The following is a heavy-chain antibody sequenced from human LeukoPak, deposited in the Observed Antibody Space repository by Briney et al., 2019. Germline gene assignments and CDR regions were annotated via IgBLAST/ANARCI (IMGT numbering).Heavy chain of an antibody. J-gene: IGHJ4*02. Sequence: ESLKISCKGSGYSFTSYWIGWVRQMPGKGLEWMGIIYPGDSDTRYSPSFQGQVTISADKSISTAYLQWSSLKASDTAMYYCARLGGSGSYYNGNFDYWGQGTLVTVSS. D-gene: IGHD3-10*01. V-gene: IGHV5-51*01. CDR2: IYPGDSDT. CDR3: ARLGGSGSYYNGNFDY. CDR1: GYSFTSYW.